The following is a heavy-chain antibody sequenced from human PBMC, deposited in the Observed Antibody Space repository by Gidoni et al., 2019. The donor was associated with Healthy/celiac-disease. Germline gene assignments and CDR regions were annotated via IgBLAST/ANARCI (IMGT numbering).Heavy chain of an antibody. D-gene: IGHD5-12*01. J-gene: IGHJ6*02. CDR2: ISSSSSTI. V-gene: IGHV3-48*02. Sequence: EVQLVESGGGLVQPGGSLRLSCAASGFTFSSYSMNWVRQAPGKGLEWVSYISSSSSTIYYADSVKGRFTISRDNAKNSLYLQMNSLRDEDTAVYYCAREREIDSGYDYGELYYYYGMDVWGQGTTVTVSS. CDR3: AREREIDSGYDYGELYYYYGMDV. CDR1: GFTFSSYS.